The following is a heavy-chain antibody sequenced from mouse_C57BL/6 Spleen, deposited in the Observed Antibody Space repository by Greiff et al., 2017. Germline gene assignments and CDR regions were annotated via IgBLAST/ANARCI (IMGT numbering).Heavy chain of an antibody. CDR3: ARLYDSYLYYFDY. V-gene: IGHV5-17*01. CDR1: GFTFSDYG. Sequence: EVKLVESGGGLVKPGGSLKLSCAASGFTFSDYGMHWVRQAPEKGLEWVAYISSGSSTIYYADTVKGRFTISRDNAKNTLFLQTTSLRSEDTAMYYCARLYDSYLYYFDYWGQGTTLTGSS. D-gene: IGHD2-3*01. J-gene: IGHJ2*01. CDR2: ISSGSSTI.